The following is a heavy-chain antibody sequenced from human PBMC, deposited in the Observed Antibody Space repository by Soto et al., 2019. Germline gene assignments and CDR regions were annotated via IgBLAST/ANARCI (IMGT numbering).Heavy chain of an antibody. Sequence: GGSLRLSCAASGFTLSRYWMHWVRQAPGKGLVWVSRISNEDSSTTYADSVKGRFAMSRDNAKNTLYLQMNSLRVEDTAVYFCARGSRYSGSKSWFDPWGQGTLVTVSS. J-gene: IGHJ5*02. CDR3: ARGSRYSGSKSWFDP. CDR2: ISNEDSST. D-gene: IGHD5-12*01. V-gene: IGHV3-74*03. CDR1: GFTLSRYW.